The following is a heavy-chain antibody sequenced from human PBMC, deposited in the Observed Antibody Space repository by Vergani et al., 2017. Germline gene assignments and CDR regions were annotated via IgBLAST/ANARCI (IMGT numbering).Heavy chain of an antibody. D-gene: IGHD2-2*01. CDR3: ARDTSKYQLLRGPWFDP. Sequence: QVQLVQSGAEVKKPGSSVKVSCKASGGTFSSYAISWVRQAPGQGLEWMGGIIPIFGTANYAQKFQGRVTITADESTSTAYMELSSLRSEDTAVYYCARDTSKYQLLRGPWFDPWGQGTLVTVSS. J-gene: IGHJ5*02. CDR2: IIPIFGTA. V-gene: IGHV1-69*01. CDR1: GGTFSSYA.